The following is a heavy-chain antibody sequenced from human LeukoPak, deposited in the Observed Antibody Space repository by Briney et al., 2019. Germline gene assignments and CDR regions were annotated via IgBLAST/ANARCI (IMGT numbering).Heavy chain of an antibody. CDR1: GFTFSSYG. Sequence: PGGSLRLSCAASGFTFSSYGMHWVRQAPGKGLEWVAFIRYDESNKYYADSVKGRFTISRDNSKNTLYLQMNSLRAEDTAVYFCAKDWSHGSFDSWGQGTLVTVSS. CDR3: AKDWSHGSFDS. J-gene: IGHJ4*02. V-gene: IGHV3-30*02. CDR2: IRYDESNK. D-gene: IGHD1-26*01.